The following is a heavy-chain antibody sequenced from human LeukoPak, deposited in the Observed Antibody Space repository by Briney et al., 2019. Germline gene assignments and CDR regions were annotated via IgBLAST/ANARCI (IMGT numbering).Heavy chain of an antibody. D-gene: IGHD1-26*01. CDR3: AKDKEFGGSVKVFGY. V-gene: IGHV3-43*02. Sequence: GGSLRLSCAASGFTLDDYAMHWVRQVPGKGLQWVSLISGDGGSTFYADSVKGRFTISRDNSKNSLYLQMNSLRTEDTAFYYCAKDKEFGGSVKVFGYWGQGTLVTVSS. CDR2: ISGDGGST. J-gene: IGHJ4*02. CDR1: GFTLDDYA.